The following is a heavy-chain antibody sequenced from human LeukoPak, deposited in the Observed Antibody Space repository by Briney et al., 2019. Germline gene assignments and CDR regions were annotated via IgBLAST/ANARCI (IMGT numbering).Heavy chain of an antibody. CDR1: GFTFSNYW. CDR2: IKQDGSEK. D-gene: IGHD5-24*01. Sequence: GGSLRLSCAASGFTFSNYWMIWVRQAPGKGLEWVGNIKQDGSEKRYADSVRGRFSISRDNAQTSLYLQMNSLRAEVTAVYYCARASDPWLQLTWGQGTLVTVAS. CDR3: ARASDPWLQLT. J-gene: IGHJ5*02. V-gene: IGHV3-7*05.